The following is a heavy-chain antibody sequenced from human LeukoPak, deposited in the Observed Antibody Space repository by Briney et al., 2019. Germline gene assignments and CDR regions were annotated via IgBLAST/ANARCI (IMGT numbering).Heavy chain of an antibody. D-gene: IGHD3-10*01. CDR2: ISGSAGST. CDR1: GFTFSSYA. CDR3: ARVIYGSGTYYKGWFDP. Sequence: GGSLRLSCAASGFTFSSYAMTWVRQAPGKGLEWVSAISGSAGSTYYADSVKGRFTISRDNSKNMLYLQMNGLRAEDTAVYYCARVIYGSGTYYKGWFDPWGQGTLVTVSS. J-gene: IGHJ5*02. V-gene: IGHV3-23*01.